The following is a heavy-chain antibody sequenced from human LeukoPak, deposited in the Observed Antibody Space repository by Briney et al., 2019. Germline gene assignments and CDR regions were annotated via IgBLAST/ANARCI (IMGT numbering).Heavy chain of an antibody. Sequence: GESLKISCKGSGYSFTSYWIGWVRQMPGKGLEWMGIIYPGDSDTRYSPSFQGQVTISADKSISTAYLQWSSLKASDTAMYYCARPGYYDILTGYYKIVGAFDIWGQGTMVTISS. CDR3: ARPGYYDILTGYYKIVGAFDI. D-gene: IGHD3-9*01. V-gene: IGHV5-51*01. CDR2: IYPGDSDT. CDR1: GYSFTSYW. J-gene: IGHJ3*02.